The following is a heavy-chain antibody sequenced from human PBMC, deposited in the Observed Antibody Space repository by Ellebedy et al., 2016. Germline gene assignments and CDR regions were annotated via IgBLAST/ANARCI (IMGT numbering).Heavy chain of an antibody. CDR3: ARDLGPDGFDI. CDR2: IFHDGRT. V-gene: IGHV4-38-2*02. CDR1: GYYISSGYF. Sequence: SETLSLTXSVSGYYISSGYFWGWIRQSPGKGLEWIASIFHDGRTYYKPSLNSRVTISVDTARNQFSLELRSVTAADTAVYYCARDLGPDGFDIWGQGTMVIVSS. J-gene: IGHJ3*02.